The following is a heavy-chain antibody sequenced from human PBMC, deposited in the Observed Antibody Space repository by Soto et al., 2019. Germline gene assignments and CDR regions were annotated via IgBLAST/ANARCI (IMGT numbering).Heavy chain of an antibody. J-gene: IGHJ3*02. CDR1: GGSISSGGYY. V-gene: IGHV4-61*08. D-gene: IGHD1-1*01. CDR3: ARDSGIWNDHEPFDI. Sequence: SETLSLTCTVSGGSISSGGYYWSWIRQHPGKGLEWIGYIYYSGSTNYNPSLKSRVTISIDTSKNQFSLRLNSVTAADTAVYYCARDSGIWNDHEPFDIWGQGTMVTVSS. CDR2: IYYSGST.